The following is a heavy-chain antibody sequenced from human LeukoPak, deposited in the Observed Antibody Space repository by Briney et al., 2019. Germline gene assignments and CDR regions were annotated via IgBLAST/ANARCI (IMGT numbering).Heavy chain of an antibody. V-gene: IGHV3-33*06. J-gene: IGHJ4*02. CDR1: GFTFSSYG. CDR3: AKGQSRVAGYDY. Sequence: GGSLRLSCAASGFTFSSYGMHWVRQAPGKGLEWVAVIWYDGSNKYYADSVRGRFTISRDNSKNTLYLQMNSLRAEDTAVYYCAKGQSRVAGYDYWGQGTLVTVSS. D-gene: IGHD6-19*01. CDR2: IWYDGSNK.